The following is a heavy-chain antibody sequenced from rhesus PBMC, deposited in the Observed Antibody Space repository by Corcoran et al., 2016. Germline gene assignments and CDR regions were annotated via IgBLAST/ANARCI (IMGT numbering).Heavy chain of an antibody. J-gene: IGHJ4*01. Sequence: QVQLKESGTAVVKPSETLSLTCAVSGGSIISSHWWSWIRQSPGKWLDWIGGIYGSGVSTEYNPSLNSRVTISKDTSKKQLSLKLSSVTAADTAVYYCASDWNTAGTPYYFDYWGQGVLVTVSS. D-gene: IGHD5-24*01. CDR3: ASDWNTAGTPYYFDY. CDR1: GGSIISSHW. CDR2: IYGSGVST. V-gene: IGHV4-93*01.